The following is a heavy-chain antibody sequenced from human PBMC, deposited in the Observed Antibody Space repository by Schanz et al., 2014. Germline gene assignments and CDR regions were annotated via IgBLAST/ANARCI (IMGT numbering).Heavy chain of an antibody. D-gene: IGHD2-15*01. J-gene: IGHJ4*02. CDR2: VSASGGGP. Sequence: AQLVESGGGVVQPGRSLRLSCVASGFTFSNYAMGWVRQTPGKGLEWVSLVSASGGGPFYADSVKGRFTISRDNSRNTVYLQMSSLRAEDTAVYYCVKDDRGDVVVVAANYWGQGAQVIVSS. CDR3: VKDDRGDVVVVAANY. V-gene: IGHV3-23*04. CDR1: GFTFSNYA.